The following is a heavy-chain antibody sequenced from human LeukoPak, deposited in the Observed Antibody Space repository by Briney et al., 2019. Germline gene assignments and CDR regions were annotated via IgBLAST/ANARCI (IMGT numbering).Heavy chain of an antibody. D-gene: IGHD2-21*01. CDR2: VYYSGYS. CDR1: GGSITSYY. Sequence: SETLSLTCTVSGGSITSYYWAWLRQPPEKGLEWIGYVYYSGYSNYNPSLKSRVSMSVDASMNQFSLKLASVTAADTAVYYCARHSIASDGARLFDYWGRGTLVTVSS. CDR3: ARHSIASDGARLFDY. J-gene: IGHJ4*02. V-gene: IGHV4-59*08.